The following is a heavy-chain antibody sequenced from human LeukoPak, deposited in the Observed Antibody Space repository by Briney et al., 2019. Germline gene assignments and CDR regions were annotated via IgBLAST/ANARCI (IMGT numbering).Heavy chain of an antibody. J-gene: IGHJ6*03. Sequence: SVKVSCKASGYTFTSYYMHWVRQAPGQGLEWMGGIIPIFGTANYAQKFQGRVTITADESTSTAYMELSSLRSEDTAVYYCASSTYPGYSSSWYRNYYYYYMDVWGKGTTVTISS. CDR1: GYTFTSYY. CDR3: ASSTYPGYSSSWYRNYYYYYMDV. D-gene: IGHD6-13*01. V-gene: IGHV1-69*13. CDR2: IIPIFGTA.